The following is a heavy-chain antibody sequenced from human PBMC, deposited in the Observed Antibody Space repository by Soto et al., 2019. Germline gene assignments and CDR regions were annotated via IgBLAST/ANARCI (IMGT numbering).Heavy chain of an antibody. CDR1: GFTFSSYE. CDR2: ISSSGSTI. CDR3: VRDLVVVPAAISY. Sequence: GGSLRLSCAASGFTFSSYEMNWVRQAPGKGLEWVSYISSSGSTIYYADSVKGRFTISRDNAKNSLYLQMNSLRAEDTAVYYCVRDLVVVPAAISYWGQGTLVTVSS. J-gene: IGHJ4*02. V-gene: IGHV3-48*03. D-gene: IGHD2-2*01.